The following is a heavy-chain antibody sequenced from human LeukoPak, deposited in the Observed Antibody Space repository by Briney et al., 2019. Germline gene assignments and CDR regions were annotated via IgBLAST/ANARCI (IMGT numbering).Heavy chain of an antibody. V-gene: IGHV4-34*01. CDR1: GGSFSGYY. D-gene: IGHD2-15*01. CDR2: VNHSGSA. Sequence: SETLSLTCGVYGGSFSGYYWSWIRQPPGKGLEWIGEVNHSGSANYNPSLKSRVTISVDTSKTQFSLKLSSATAEDTAVYYCARGIVLLVAACFDPWGQGTLVTVSS. CDR3: ARGIVLLVAACFDP. J-gene: IGHJ5*02.